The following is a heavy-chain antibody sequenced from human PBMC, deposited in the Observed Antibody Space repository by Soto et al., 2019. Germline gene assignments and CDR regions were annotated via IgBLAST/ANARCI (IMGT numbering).Heavy chain of an antibody. Sequence: QITLKESGPTLVKPTQTLTLTCTFSGFSLSTSGVGVGWIRQPPGKALEWLALIYWDDDKRYSPSLKSRLTITKDTSKNLVVLTMTNMDPVDTATYYCAPRQERYCSGGSCPLFDYWGQGTLVTVSS. V-gene: IGHV2-5*02. CDR1: GFSLSTSGVG. CDR2: IYWDDDK. J-gene: IGHJ4*02. CDR3: APRQERYCSGGSCPLFDY. D-gene: IGHD2-15*01.